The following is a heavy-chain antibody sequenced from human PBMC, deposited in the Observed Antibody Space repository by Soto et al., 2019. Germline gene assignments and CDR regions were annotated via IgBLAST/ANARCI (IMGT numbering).Heavy chain of an antibody. CDR2: INPNSGVT. CDR3: ARRLGLLVTPIPGY. V-gene: IGHV1-2*02. J-gene: IGHJ4*02. CDR1: GYTFTGYH. Sequence: QVQLVQSGAEVKKPGASVKVSCKASGYTFTGYHMHWVRQAPGQGLEWMGWINPNSGVTIYAQKFQGRVIMTRETPITTAYMELSRLTSDDTAVYYCARRLGLLVTPIPGYWGQGTLVTVYS. D-gene: IGHD2-21*02.